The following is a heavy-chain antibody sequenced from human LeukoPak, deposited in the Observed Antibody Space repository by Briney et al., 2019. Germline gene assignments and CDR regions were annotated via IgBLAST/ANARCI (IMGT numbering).Heavy chain of an antibody. Sequence: QSGGSLRLSCAASGFTFSSYSMNWVRQAPGKGLERVSYISSSSSTIYYADSVKGRFTISRDNAKNSLYLQMNSLRAEDTAVYYCARDQGGYSYGYDLWGQGTLVTVSS. J-gene: IGHJ5*02. CDR1: GFTFSSYS. CDR3: ARDQGGYSYGYDL. D-gene: IGHD5-18*01. V-gene: IGHV3-48*01. CDR2: ISSSSSTI.